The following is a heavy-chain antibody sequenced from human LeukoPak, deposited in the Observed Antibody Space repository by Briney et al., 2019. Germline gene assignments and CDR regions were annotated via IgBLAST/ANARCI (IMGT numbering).Heavy chain of an antibody. CDR2: IGDNGGST. CDR3: ARAGSSWSEGEGFDY. Sequence: GGSLRLSCAASGFTFNIYTMSWVRQAPGKGLEWVSIIGDNGGSTYYADSVKGRFTISRDNSKNTLYLQMNSLRAEDTAVYYCARAGSSWSEGEGFDYWGQGTLVTVSS. CDR1: GFTFNIYT. V-gene: IGHV3-23*01. D-gene: IGHD6-13*01. J-gene: IGHJ4*02.